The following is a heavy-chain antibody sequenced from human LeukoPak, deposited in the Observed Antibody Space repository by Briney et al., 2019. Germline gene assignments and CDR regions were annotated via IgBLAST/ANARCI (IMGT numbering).Heavy chain of an antibody. D-gene: IGHD3-22*01. CDR1: GFTFSNAW. J-gene: IGHJ4*02. V-gene: IGHV3-15*01. CDR3: TTGPTYYYDSSGYSLFDY. Sequence: PGGSLRLSCAASGFTFSNAWMSWVRQAPGKGLEWVGRIKSKTDGGTTDYAAPVKGRFTISRDDSKNTLYLQMNSLKTEDTAVYYCTTGPTYYYDSSGYSLFDYWGQGTLVTVSS. CDR2: IKSKTDGGTT.